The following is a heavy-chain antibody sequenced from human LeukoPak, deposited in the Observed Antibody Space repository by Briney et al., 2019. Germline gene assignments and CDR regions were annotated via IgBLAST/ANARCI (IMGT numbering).Heavy chain of an antibody. CDR3: ATYSSLNRREFQY. J-gene: IGHJ1*01. D-gene: IGHD3-22*01. Sequence: GGSLRLSCEGSGFTLSNYWMGWVRQALGKGLQWVANIKTDGSEKYYVDSVKGRFTISRDNAKNSLYLQMNSLRAEDTAVYYCATYSSLNRREFQYWGQGTLLTVSS. CDR1: GFTLSNYW. CDR2: IKTDGSEK. V-gene: IGHV3-7*01.